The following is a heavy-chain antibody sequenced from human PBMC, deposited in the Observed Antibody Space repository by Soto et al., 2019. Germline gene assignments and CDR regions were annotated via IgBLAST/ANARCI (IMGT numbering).Heavy chain of an antibody. J-gene: IGHJ5*02. Sequence: SETLSLTCSVSGGSVNNKTYYWSWIRQLPGKGLEWMGYIYYSETTSSNPSLQTRVTISVDASNNQFSLELTSVTAADTAVYYCARGAYSTHYNWFDPWGQGTLVTVSS. V-gene: IGHV4-31*03. CDR2: IYYSETT. CDR3: ARGAYSTHYNWFDP. D-gene: IGHD4-4*01. CDR1: GGSVNNKTYY.